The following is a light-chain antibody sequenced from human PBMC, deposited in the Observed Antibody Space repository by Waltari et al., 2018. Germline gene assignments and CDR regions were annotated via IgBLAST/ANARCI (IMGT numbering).Light chain of an antibody. CDR1: QSVSSSS. J-gene: IGKJ2*01. CDR3: QQYGRSWNT. V-gene: IGKV3-20*01. CDR2: DAS. Sequence: IVLTQSPGTLSLSHGEVATLSCRASQSVSSSSLAWYQQKPGQAPRLLIHDASSRATGIPDRFSGSGSGTDFTLTIDRLEPEDFAVYYCQQYGRSWNTFGQGTKLEI.